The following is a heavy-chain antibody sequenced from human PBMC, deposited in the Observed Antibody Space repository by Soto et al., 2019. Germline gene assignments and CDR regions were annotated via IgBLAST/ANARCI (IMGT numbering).Heavy chain of an antibody. V-gene: IGHV3-30*18. D-gene: IGHD2-15*01. CDR1: GFTFSNYG. Sequence: SLILSCAASGFTFSNYGMHWARKTPGKGLEWVAYTSYDGSDKYYGDSVKGRFTISRDNSKNTLYLQMNSLRAEDTAVYYCENAGRIRRWRQSIDHWGQGALVTVSS. CDR3: ENAGRIRRWRQSIDH. J-gene: IGHJ4*02. CDR2: TSYDGSDK.